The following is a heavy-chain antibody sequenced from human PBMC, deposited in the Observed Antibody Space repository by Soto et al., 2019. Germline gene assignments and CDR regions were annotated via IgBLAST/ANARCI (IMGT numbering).Heavy chain of an antibody. CDR1: GYTFSNYG. Sequence: GASVKVSCKTSGYTFSNYGITWVRQAPGQPLEWLGWISLYSDGTNYAQKFQGRVPMTTDTSTTTAYMELRSLRSDDTAVYYCARVVPGAEDWFGPWGQGTLVTVSS. V-gene: IGHV1-18*01. J-gene: IGHJ5*02. CDR2: ISLYSDGT. D-gene: IGHD2-2*01. CDR3: ARVVPGAEDWFGP.